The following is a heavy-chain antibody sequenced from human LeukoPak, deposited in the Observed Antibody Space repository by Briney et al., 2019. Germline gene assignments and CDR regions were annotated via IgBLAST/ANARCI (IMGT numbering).Heavy chain of an antibody. CDR3: ARGRASIVRGVIAWEFFDY. Sequence: SETLSLTCSVSGYSVSSGYYWGWIRQPPGKGPEWIGSISYTTSTYYSPSLKSRVTISLDTSKNQFSLRLNSVTAADTALYYCARGRASIVRGVIAWEFFDYWGQGTLVTVSS. J-gene: IGHJ4*02. CDR2: ISYTTST. V-gene: IGHV4-38-2*02. D-gene: IGHD3-10*01. CDR1: GYSVSSGYY.